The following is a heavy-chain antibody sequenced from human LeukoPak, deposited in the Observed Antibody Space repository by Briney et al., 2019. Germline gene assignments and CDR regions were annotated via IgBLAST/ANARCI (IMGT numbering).Heavy chain of an antibody. D-gene: IGHD5-18*01. CDR3: ASGKYRYGDNWFDP. J-gene: IGHJ5*02. Sequence: GGSLRPSCAASGFTFSSYAMHWVRQAPGKGLEWVAVISYDGSNKYYADSVKGRFTISRDNSKNTLYLQMNSLRAEDTAVYFCASGKYRYGDNWFDPWGQGTLVTVSS. V-gene: IGHV3-30*04. CDR1: GFTFSSYA. CDR2: ISYDGSNK.